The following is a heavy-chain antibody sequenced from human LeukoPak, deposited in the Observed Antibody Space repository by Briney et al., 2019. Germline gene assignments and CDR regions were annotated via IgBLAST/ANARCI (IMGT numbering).Heavy chain of an antibody. D-gene: IGHD3-10*01. CDR3: ARLWFGELLFDY. CDR1: GFTVSSNY. Sequence: GGSLRLSCAASGFTVSSNYRSWVRQAPGKGLEWVSVIYSGGSTYYADSVKGRFTISRDNSKNTLYLQMNSLRAEDTAVYYCARLWFGELLFDYWGQGTLVTVSS. V-gene: IGHV3-53*01. J-gene: IGHJ4*02. CDR2: IYSGGST.